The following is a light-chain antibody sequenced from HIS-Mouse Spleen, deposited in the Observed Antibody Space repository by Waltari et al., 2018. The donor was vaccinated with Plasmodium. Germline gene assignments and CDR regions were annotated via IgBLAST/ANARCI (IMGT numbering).Light chain of an antibody. J-gene: IGKJ2*01. V-gene: IGKV3-20*01. Sequence: EIVLTQSPGTLSLSPGDRATPSCRASQSVSSSYLAWYQQKPGQAPRLLIYGASSRATGIPDRFSGSGSGTDFTLTISRLEPEDFAVYYCQQYGSSPYTFGQGTKLEIK. CDR1: QSVSSSY. CDR2: GAS. CDR3: QQYGSSPYT.